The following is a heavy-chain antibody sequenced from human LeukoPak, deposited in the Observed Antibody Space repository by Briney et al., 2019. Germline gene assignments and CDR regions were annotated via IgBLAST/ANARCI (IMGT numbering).Heavy chain of an antibody. J-gene: IGHJ5*02. V-gene: IGHV3-48*02. CDR1: GFTFSDYS. CDR3: ARAFYFGSGGDP. D-gene: IGHD3-10*01. CDR2: ISSSSRTI. Sequence: GGSLRLSCAVSGFTFSDYSMNWVRQAPGKGLEWVSYISSSSRTIYYAESVKGRFTISRDNAKKSLYLQMNSLRDEDTAVYYSARAFYFGSGGDPWGQGTLVTVSS.